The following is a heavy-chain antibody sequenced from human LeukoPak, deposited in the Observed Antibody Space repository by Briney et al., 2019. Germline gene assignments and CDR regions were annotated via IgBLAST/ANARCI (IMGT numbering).Heavy chain of an antibody. CDR2: ISGSGGNT. CDR3: ARWDV. J-gene: IGHJ6*04. V-gene: IGHV3-23*01. CDR1: GFTFTSYG. Sequence: GGSLRLSCAASGFTFTSYGMTWVRQAPGKGLEWVSSISGSGGNTYYADSVKGRFTISRDNSKNTLYVQMNSLRAEDTAVYYCARWDVWGKGTTVTVSS.